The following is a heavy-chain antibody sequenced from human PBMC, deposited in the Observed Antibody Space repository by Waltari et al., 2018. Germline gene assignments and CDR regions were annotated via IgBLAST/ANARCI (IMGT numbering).Heavy chain of an antibody. CDR3: ARDSYYYDSSGYYHANFDY. D-gene: IGHD3-22*01. V-gene: IGHV3-33*01. CDR2: IWYDGSNK. Sequence: QVQLVESGGGVVQPGRSLRLSCAASGFTFSSYGMHWVRQAPGKWLGLVAVIWYDGSNKYYADSVKGRFTISRDNSKNTLYLQMNSLRAEDTAVYYCARDSYYYDSSGYYHANFDYWGQGTLVTVSS. J-gene: IGHJ4*02. CDR1: GFTFSSYG.